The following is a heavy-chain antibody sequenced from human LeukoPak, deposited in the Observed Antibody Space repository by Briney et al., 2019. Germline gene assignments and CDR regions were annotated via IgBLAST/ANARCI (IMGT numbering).Heavy chain of an antibody. D-gene: IGHD3-10*01. CDR2: IHYTGET. CDR3: ARDIYGSGYGYFDQ. CDR1: GVSMSTYF. Sequence: SQTLSLTCSVSGVSMSTYFWSWIRQPPGKGLEWLAFIHYTGETNYIPSLRSRLTISVDTSKNQFSLRLSSLTAADTAIYYCARDIYGSGYGYFDQWGQGALVTVSS. V-gene: IGHV4-59*01. J-gene: IGHJ4*02.